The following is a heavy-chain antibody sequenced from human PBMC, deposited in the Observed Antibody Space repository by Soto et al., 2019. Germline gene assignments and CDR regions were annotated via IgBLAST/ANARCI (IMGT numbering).Heavy chain of an antibody. D-gene: IGHD3-3*01. V-gene: IGHV3-23*01. CDR3: AKDPTYYDFWSGYYTNNWFDP. Sequence: GGSLRLSCAASGFTFSSYAMSWVRQAPGKGLEWVSAISGSGGSTYYADSVKGRFTISRDNSKNTLYLQMNSLRAEDTAVYYCAKDPTYYDFWSGYYTNNWFDPWGQGTLVTVSS. CDR2: ISGSGGST. CDR1: GFTFSSYA. J-gene: IGHJ5*02.